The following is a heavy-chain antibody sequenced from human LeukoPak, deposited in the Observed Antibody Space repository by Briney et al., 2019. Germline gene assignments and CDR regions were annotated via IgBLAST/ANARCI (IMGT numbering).Heavy chain of an antibody. CDR3: AKEYSGSWYYFDY. Sequence: GGSLRLSCAASGFTFSSYSMNWVRQAPGKGLEWVSSISSSSSYIYYADSAKGRFTISRDNAKNSLYLQMNSLRAEDTAVYYCAKEYSGSWYYFDYWGQGTLVTVSS. CDR1: GFTFSSYS. J-gene: IGHJ4*02. CDR2: ISSSSSYI. V-gene: IGHV3-21*04. D-gene: IGHD6-13*01.